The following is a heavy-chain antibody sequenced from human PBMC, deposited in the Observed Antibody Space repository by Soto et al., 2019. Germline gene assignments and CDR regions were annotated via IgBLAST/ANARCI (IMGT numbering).Heavy chain of an antibody. CDR3: ARESGYNWSGYYYGMDV. Sequence: QVQLVQSGAEVKKPGASVKVSCKASGYTFTSYGISWVRQAPGQGLEWMGWISAYNGNTNYAQKLQGRVTMTTDTSTSRAYMELRSLRSDDTAVYYCARESGYNWSGYYYGMDVWGQGTTVTVSS. CDR2: ISAYNGNT. CDR1: GYTFTSYG. J-gene: IGHJ6*02. V-gene: IGHV1-18*04. D-gene: IGHD1-1*01.